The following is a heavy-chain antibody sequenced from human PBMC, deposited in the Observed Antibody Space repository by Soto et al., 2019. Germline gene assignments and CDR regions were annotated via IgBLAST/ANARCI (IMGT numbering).Heavy chain of an antibody. V-gene: IGHV1-69*01. J-gene: IGHJ4*02. Sequence: QVQLVHSGAEVKKPGSSVKVSCKASGGTFSSYAISWVRQAPGQGLEWMGGIIPIFGTANYAQKFQGRVTITADESTSTADMELSSLRSEDTAVYYFARVEAAAVNVFDYWGQGTLVTVSS. CDR1: GGTFSSYA. D-gene: IGHD6-13*01. CDR3: ARVEAAAVNVFDY. CDR2: IIPIFGTA.